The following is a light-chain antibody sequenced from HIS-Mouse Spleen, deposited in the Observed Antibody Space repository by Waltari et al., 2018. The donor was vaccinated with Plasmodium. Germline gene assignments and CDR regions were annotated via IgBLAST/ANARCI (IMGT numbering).Light chain of an antibody. Sequence: SYELTQPPSVSVSPGQTARITCPGDAFPQKYAYLYQQKSGQAPVLVIFEDSKRPSGIPERFSGSSSGTMATLTISGAQVEDEADYYCYSTDSSGNHRVFGGGTKLTVL. V-gene: IGLV3-10*01. CDR2: EDS. CDR3: YSTDSSGNHRV. CDR1: AFPQKY. J-gene: IGLJ3*02.